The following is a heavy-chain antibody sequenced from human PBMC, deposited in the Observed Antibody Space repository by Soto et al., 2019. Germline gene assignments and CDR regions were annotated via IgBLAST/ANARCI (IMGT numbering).Heavy chain of an antibody. Sequence: SQTLSLTCDISGDSVSSKNAAWNWIRQSPSRGLEWLGRTYYRSKWHSGYAVSVRSRVSISPDTSKNRFSLQLNSVTPDDTAAYYGARSGPGGYIDHWGRGTLVTVSS. V-gene: IGHV6-1*01. D-gene: IGHD2-15*01. CDR1: GDSVSSKNAA. J-gene: IGHJ4*02. CDR2: TYYRSKWHS. CDR3: ARSGPGGYIDH.